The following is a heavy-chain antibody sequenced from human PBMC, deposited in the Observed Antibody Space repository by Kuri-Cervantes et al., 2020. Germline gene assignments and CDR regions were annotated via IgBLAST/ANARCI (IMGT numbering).Heavy chain of an antibody. Sequence: ASVKVSCKASGYTFTSYYMHWVRQAPGQGLEWMGIINPSGGSTSYAQKFQGRVTMTRGTSTSTVYMELSSLRSEDTAVYYCAEGPGGSSSGWYVGIDWGQGTLVTVSS. CDR3: AEGPGGSSSGWYVGID. V-gene: IGHV1-46*01. D-gene: IGHD6-19*01. J-gene: IGHJ4*02. CDR1: GYTFTSYY. CDR2: INPSGGST.